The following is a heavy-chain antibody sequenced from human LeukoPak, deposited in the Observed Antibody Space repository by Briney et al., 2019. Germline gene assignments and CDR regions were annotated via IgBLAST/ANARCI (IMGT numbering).Heavy chain of an antibody. J-gene: IGHJ5*02. D-gene: IGHD3-10*01. CDR1: GFTFSDHY. CDR2: ISSSGTTT. Sequence: GGSLRLSCTGSGFTFSDHYMTWIRQAPGKGLEWISYISSSGTTTYYADSVKGRFTISRANAKTSFYLQMEGLRAADTAVYYCARVGSSRGWFDPWGHGTLVTVSS. CDR3: ARVGSSRGWFDP. V-gene: IGHV3-11*01.